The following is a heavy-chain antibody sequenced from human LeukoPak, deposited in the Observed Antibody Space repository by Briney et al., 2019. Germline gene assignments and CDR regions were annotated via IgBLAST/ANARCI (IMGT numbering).Heavy chain of an antibody. J-gene: IGHJ4*02. CDR1: GGXLSXGDYY. D-gene: IGHD3-22*01. Sequence: XXGGXLSXGDYYXGWVRQPPGRGLEWVGYIYYSGSTYYNPSLKSRVTISVDTSKNQFSLKLSSVTAADTAVYYCARAIYDSSGPFDYWGQGTLVTVSS. CDR3: ARAIYDSSGPFDY. CDR2: IYYSGST. V-gene: IGHV4-30-4*01.